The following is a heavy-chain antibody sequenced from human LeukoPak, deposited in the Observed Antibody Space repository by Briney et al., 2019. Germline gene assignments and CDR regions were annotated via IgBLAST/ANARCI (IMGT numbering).Heavy chain of an antibody. D-gene: IGHD3-22*01. CDR2: INHSGST. V-gene: IGHV4-34*01. J-gene: IGHJ4*02. Sequence: PSETLSLTCAVYGGSFSGYYWSWIRQPPGKGLEWIGEINHSGSTNYNPSLKSRVTISVDTSKNQFSLKLSSVTAADTAVYYCAAKLRNYYDSSGYPLPFDYWGQGTLVTASS. CDR3: AAKLRNYYDSSGYPLPFDY. CDR1: GGSFSGYY.